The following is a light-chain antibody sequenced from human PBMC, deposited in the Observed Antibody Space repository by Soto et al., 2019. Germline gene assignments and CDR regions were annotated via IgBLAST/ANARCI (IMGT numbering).Light chain of an antibody. J-gene: IGLJ2*01. Sequence: QSVLTQPASVSGSPGQSITISCTGTSSDVGGYNYVSWYQQHPGKVPKLMISEVFRRPSGISDRFSGSKSGNTASLTISGLQAEDEADYYCCSYTTTSTFVFGGGTKLTVL. CDR1: SSDVGGYNY. CDR2: EVF. CDR3: CSYTTTSTFV. V-gene: IGLV2-14*03.